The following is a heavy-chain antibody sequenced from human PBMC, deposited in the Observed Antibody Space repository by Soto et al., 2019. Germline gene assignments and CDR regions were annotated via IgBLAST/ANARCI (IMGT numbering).Heavy chain of an antibody. D-gene: IGHD3-10*01. J-gene: IGHJ3*02. Sequence: EVQLVESGGGLVKPGRSLRLSCTASGFTFGDYAMSWFRQAPGKGLEWVGFIRSKAYGGTTEYAASVKGRFTISRDDSKSIAYLQMNSLKTEDTAVYYCTRDPLWFGEFGDAFDIWGQMTMVTVSS. CDR3: TRDPLWFGEFGDAFDI. V-gene: IGHV3-49*05. CDR1: GFTFGDYA. CDR2: IRSKAYGGTT.